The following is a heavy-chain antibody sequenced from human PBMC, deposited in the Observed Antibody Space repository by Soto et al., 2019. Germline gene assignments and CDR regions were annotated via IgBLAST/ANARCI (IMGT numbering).Heavy chain of an antibody. Sequence: SAEPSCKASGYRFTSCGSRWVRQAPGQGLEWVGSINSNSGATTYAQKFQDSVAMTRDTSVSTAYMDLNRLTSDDTAIYYCAIIMTHSDSFAIWGQGTTVPVSS. D-gene: IGHD3-16*01. CDR2: INSNSGAT. V-gene: IGHV1-2*04. CDR3: AIIMTHSDSFAI. CDR1: GYRFTSCG. J-gene: IGHJ3*02.